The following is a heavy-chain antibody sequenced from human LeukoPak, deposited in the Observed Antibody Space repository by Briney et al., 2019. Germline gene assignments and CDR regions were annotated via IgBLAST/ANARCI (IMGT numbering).Heavy chain of an antibody. CDR1: GYTFRNYY. J-gene: IGHJ4*02. Sequence: GASVKVSCKASGYTFRNYYITWVRQAPGQGLEWMGWISGYNYKTDYAQNLKGRVTMTTDTSTSTAYMELRSLTSDDTAVYYCAREETTVWPPYPRYWGQGTLVTVSS. CDR3: AREETTVWPPYPRY. D-gene: IGHD1-14*01. V-gene: IGHV1-18*04. CDR2: ISGYNYKT.